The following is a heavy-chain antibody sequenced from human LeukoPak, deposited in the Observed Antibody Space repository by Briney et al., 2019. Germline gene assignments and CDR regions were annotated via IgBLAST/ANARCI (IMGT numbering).Heavy chain of an antibody. CDR2: IYYSGST. V-gene: IGHV4-39*07. CDR1: GGSISSSSYY. J-gene: IGHJ4*02. Sequence: SETLSLTCTVSGGSISSSSYYWGWIRQPPGKGLEWIGSIYYSGSTYYNPSLKSRVTISVDTSKNQFSLKLSSVTAADTAVYYCARVRSYYERYFDYWGQGTLVTVSS. CDR3: ARVRSYYERYFDY. D-gene: IGHD3-22*01.